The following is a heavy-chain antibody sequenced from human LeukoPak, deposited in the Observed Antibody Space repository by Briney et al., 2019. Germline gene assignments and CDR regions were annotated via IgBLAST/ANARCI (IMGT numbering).Heavy chain of an antibody. V-gene: IGHV3-43*02. J-gene: IGHJ6*02. Sequence: PGGSLRLSCAASGFTFDDYAMHWVRQAPGKGLEWVSLISGDGGSTYYADSVKGRFTISRDNSKNSLYLQMNSLRTEDTALYYCAKDMGYYYDSSGYFNYGMEVWGQGTTVTVSS. CDR1: GFTFDDYA. CDR2: ISGDGGST. D-gene: IGHD3-22*01. CDR3: AKDMGYYYDSSGYFNYGMEV.